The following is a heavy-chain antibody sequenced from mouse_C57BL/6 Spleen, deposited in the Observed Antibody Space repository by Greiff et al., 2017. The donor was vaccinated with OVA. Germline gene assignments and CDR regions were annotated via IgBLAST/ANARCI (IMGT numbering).Heavy chain of an antibody. V-gene: IGHV1-50*01. CDR2: IDPSDSYT. D-gene: IGHD2-3*01. Sequence: QVQLQQSGAELVKPGASVKLSCKASGYTFTSYWMQWVKQRPGQGLEWIGEIDPSDSYTNYNQKFKGKATLTVDTSSSTAYMQLSSLTSEDSAVYYCARGEIYDGYYYAMDYWGQGTAVTVSS. J-gene: IGHJ4*01. CDR3: ARGEIYDGYYYAMDY. CDR1: GYTFTSYW.